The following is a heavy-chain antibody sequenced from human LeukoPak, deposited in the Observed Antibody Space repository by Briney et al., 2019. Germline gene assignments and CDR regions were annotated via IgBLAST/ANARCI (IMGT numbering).Heavy chain of an antibody. CDR2: IIPILGIA. J-gene: IGHJ3*02. CDR1: GYTFTSNY. CDR3: ARDLPTTNPWTYAFDI. V-gene: IGHV1-69*04. D-gene: IGHD5-12*01. Sequence: SVKVSCKASGYTFTSNYLHWVRQAPGQGLEWMGRIIPILGIANYAQKFQGRVTITADKSTSTAYMELSSLRSEDTAVYYCARDLPTTNPWTYAFDIWGQGTMVTVSS.